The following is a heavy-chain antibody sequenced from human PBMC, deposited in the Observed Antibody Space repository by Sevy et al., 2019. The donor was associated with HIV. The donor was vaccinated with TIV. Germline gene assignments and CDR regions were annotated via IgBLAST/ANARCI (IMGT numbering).Heavy chain of an antibody. V-gene: IGHV4-39*01. Sequence: SETLSLTCTVSGASIRDSSYYWAWIRQPPGKGLEWIGNIYSYGETYYNSSLKSRVTISVDTSKNQFSLSLTSGTAAETAIYFCARSMEQQLDAFDIWGQGTMVTVSS. D-gene: IGHD6-13*01. CDR3: ARSMEQQLDAFDI. CDR1: GASIRDSSYY. J-gene: IGHJ3*02. CDR2: IYSYGET.